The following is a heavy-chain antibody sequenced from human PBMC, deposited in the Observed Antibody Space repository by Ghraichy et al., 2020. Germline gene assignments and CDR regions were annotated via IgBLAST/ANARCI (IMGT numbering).Heavy chain of an antibody. CDR2: ISSTGTYI. CDR1: GFTFSSYS. CDR3: AREQWLDY. Sequence: GGSLRLSCAASGFTFSSYSMNWVRQAPGKGLEWVSFISSTGTYIYYAVSVKGRFTISRDNAKNSVYLQMNSLRAEDTAVYYCAREQWLDYWGQGTLVTVSS. J-gene: IGHJ4*02. D-gene: IGHD6-19*01. V-gene: IGHV3-21*01.